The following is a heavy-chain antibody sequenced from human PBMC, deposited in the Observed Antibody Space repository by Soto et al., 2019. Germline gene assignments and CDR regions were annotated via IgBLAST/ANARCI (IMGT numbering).Heavy chain of an antibody. Sequence: SETLSLTCTVSGGSISSGDYYWSWIRQPPGKGLEWIGYIYYSGSTYYNPSLKSRVTISVDTSKNQFSLKLSSVTAADTAVYYCARDRASSGGSWNWGQGTLVTVS. D-gene: IGHD2-15*01. V-gene: IGHV4-30-4*01. CDR1: GGSISSGDYY. CDR3: ARDRASSGGSWN. J-gene: IGHJ4*02. CDR2: IYYSGST.